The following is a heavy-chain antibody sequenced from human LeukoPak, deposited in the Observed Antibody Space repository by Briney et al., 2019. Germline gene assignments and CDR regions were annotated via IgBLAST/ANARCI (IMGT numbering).Heavy chain of an antibody. CDR1: GFTFSSFA. J-gene: IGHJ4*02. Sequence: GGSLRLSCTASGFTFSSFAMTWVRQTPGKGLEWVSSIAPGGATFYADSVKGRFTISRDNFKNTVYLQMNSLRANDTAVYYCAKRLELRYFDSWGQGALVSVSS. D-gene: IGHD1-7*01. V-gene: IGHV3-23*01. CDR2: IAPGGAT. CDR3: AKRLELRYFDS.